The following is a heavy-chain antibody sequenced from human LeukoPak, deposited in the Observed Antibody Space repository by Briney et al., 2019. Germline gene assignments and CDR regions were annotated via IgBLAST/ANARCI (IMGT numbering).Heavy chain of an antibody. CDR1: GSPFTYNG. D-gene: IGHD2-15*01. Sequence: GASVEVSFYGSGSPFTYNGISWGRQGPGQRVEWVGWISGYNGNTKYAQKLLGRVIMTTDTPTTTVYMELRSLRSDDTAVYYCARELGSGGSCRALDIWGQGTMVTVSS. V-gene: IGHV1-18*04. CDR3: ARELGSGGSCRALDI. J-gene: IGHJ3*02. CDR2: ISGYNGNT.